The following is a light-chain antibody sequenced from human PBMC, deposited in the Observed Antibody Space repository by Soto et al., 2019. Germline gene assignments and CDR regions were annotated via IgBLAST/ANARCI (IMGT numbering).Light chain of an antibody. V-gene: IGLV2-14*03. CDR3: SSYTSISTLEV. CDR1: SSDIGGYNY. CDR2: DVS. J-gene: IGLJ2*01. Sequence: QSVLTQPASVSGSPGQSITISCIGTSSDIGGYNYVSWYQHRPGKAPKLMIYDVSNRPSGVSSRFSGSKSGNTASLTISGLQPEDEADCYCSSYTSISTLEVFGGGTKLTVL.